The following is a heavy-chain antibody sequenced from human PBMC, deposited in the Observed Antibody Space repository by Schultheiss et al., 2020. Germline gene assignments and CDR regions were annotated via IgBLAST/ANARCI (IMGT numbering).Heavy chain of an antibody. Sequence: SETLSLTCTVSGGSISSGSYYWSWIRQPAGKGLEWIGRIYTSGSTNYNPSLKSRVTISVDTSKNQFSLQLNSVTPEDTAVYYCARVQLGYCTNGVCPPAFDIWGQGTMVTVSS. J-gene: IGHJ3*02. CDR1: GGSISSGSYY. CDR3: ARVQLGYCTNGVCPPAFDI. V-gene: IGHV4-61*02. CDR2: IYTSGST. D-gene: IGHD2-8*01.